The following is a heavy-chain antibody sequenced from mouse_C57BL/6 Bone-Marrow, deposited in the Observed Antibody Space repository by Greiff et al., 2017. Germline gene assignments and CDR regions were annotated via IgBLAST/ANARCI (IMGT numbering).Heavy chain of an antibody. J-gene: IGHJ2*01. CDR1: GYTFTDYY. D-gene: IGHD2-2*01. CDR2: INPYNGGT. V-gene: IGHV1-19*01. CDR3: ARSGYGYDVGY. Sequence: EVQLQQSGPVLVKPGASVKMSCKASGYTFTDYYMNWVKQSHGKSLEWIGVINPYNGGTSYNQKFKGKATLTVDKSSSTAYMELNSLTSEDSAVYYCARSGYGYDVGYWGQGTTLTVSS.